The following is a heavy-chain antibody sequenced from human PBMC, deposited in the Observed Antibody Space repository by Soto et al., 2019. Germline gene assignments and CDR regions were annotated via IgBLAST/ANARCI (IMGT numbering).Heavy chain of an antibody. J-gene: IGHJ3*02. CDR1: GFTFSSYG. D-gene: IGHD3-22*01. V-gene: IGHV3-30*03. CDR2: ISYDGSNK. CDR3: AASPDSSGYYWSRIGVDAFDI. Sequence: GGSLRLSCAASGFTFSSYGMHWVRQAPGKGLEWVAVISYDGSNKYYADSVKGRFTISRDNSKNTLYLQMNSLRAEDTAVYYCAASPDSSGYYWSRIGVDAFDIWGQGTMVTVSS.